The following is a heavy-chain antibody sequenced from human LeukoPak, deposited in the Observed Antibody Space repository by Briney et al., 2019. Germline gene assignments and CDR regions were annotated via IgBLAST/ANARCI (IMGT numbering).Heavy chain of an antibody. J-gene: IGHJ4*02. CDR2: IRYDGSNK. CDR3: ATQAGSSGWYSFDY. V-gene: IGHV3-30*02. CDR1: GFTFSSYG. D-gene: IGHD6-19*01. Sequence: AGGSLRLSCGAWGFTFSSYGMHWVRQAPGRGLEWVAFIRYDGSNKYYADSVKGRFTISRDNSKNTLYLQMNSLRAEGTAVYYCATQAGSSGWYSFDYWGQGTLVTVSS.